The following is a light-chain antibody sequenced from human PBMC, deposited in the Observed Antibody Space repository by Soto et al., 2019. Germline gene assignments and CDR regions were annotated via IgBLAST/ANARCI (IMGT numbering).Light chain of an antibody. Sequence: QAVVTQPASVSGSPGQSITISCTGTTSDVGGYNYVSWFQQYPGKAPKLKIYEVSNRPSGVSNRFSGSKSGNTASLTISDLQAEDEADYYCTSYTSSSTWVFGGGTKVTVL. CDR1: TSDVGGYNY. J-gene: IGLJ3*02. V-gene: IGLV2-14*01. CDR3: TSYTSSSTWV. CDR2: EVS.